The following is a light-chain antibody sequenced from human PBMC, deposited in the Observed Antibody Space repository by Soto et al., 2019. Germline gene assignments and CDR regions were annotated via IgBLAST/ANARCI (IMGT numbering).Light chain of an antibody. Sequence: DIQMTQSPSTLSASVGDRVTITCRASQSISSWLAWYQQRPGRAPKLLIYDASSLESGVPSRFSGSGSGTEFPPTILSLQPDDFATYYCQQYNSYLWTFGQGTKVDIK. CDR1: QSISSW. J-gene: IGKJ1*01. CDR3: QQYNSYLWT. V-gene: IGKV1-5*01. CDR2: DAS.